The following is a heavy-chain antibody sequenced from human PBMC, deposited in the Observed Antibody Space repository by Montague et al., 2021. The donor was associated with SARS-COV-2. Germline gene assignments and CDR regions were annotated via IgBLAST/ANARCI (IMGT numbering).Heavy chain of an antibody. J-gene: IGHJ6*02. D-gene: IGHD3-10*01. Sequence: SETLSLTCAVYGGSLSGYYWSWIRQPPEKGLGWIGEINHSANTKFNPSPKSPVTISIDTSKNQFSLKMTSVTAADTATYYCASGIYPSGSYYNRYYYGLSIWGPGTTVIVSS. V-gene: IGHV4-34*01. CDR1: GGSLSGYY. CDR3: ASGIYPSGSYYNRYYYGLSI. CDR2: INHSANT.